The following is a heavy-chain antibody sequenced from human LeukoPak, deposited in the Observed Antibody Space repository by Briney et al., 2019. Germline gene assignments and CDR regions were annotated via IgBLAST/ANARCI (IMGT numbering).Heavy chain of an antibody. CDR3: ASRGAYYYYGMDV. CDR1: GFTFSSYE. Sequence: GGSLRLSCAASGFTFSSYEMNWVRRAPGKGLEWVSYISSSGSTIYYADSVKGRFTISRDNAKNSLYLQMNSLRAEDTAVYYCASRGAYYYYGMDVWGQGTTVTVYS. CDR2: ISSSGSTI. J-gene: IGHJ6*02. D-gene: IGHD3-10*01. V-gene: IGHV3-48*03.